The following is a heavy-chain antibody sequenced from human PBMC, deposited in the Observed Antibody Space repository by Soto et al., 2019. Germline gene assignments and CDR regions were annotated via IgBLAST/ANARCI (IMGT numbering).Heavy chain of an antibody. Sequence: GESLKISCKGSGYSFTSYWISWVRQMPGKGLEWMGRIDPSDSYTNYSPSFQGHVTISADKSISTAYLQWSSLKASDTAMYYCARLAKEGSYYYGMDVWGQGTTVTVSS. J-gene: IGHJ6*02. CDR1: GYSFTSYW. CDR3: ARLAKEGSYYYGMDV. CDR2: IDPSDSYT. V-gene: IGHV5-10-1*01.